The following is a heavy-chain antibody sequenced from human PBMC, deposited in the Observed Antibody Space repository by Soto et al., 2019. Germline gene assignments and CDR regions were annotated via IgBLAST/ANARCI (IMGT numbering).Heavy chain of an antibody. CDR2: IIPMFGTA. V-gene: IGHV1-69*12. J-gene: IGHJ4*02. CDR3: ASGIQLWLRRINNGYSG. Sequence: QVQLVQSGAEVKKPESSVKVSCKAPGGTFSTYAISWVRQAPGQGLEWMGGIIPMFGTAIYAQRFQDRVTITAYESTNTVYMELSSLRSEDTAVYFCASGIQLWLRRINNGYSGWGQGTLVTVSS. D-gene: IGHD5-18*01. CDR1: GGTFSTYA.